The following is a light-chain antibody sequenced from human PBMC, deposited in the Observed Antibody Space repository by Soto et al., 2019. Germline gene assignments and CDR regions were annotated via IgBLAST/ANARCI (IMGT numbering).Light chain of an antibody. CDR3: QQYNNWPPWT. V-gene: IGKV3-11*01. J-gene: IGKJ1*01. CDR2: DAS. Sequence: IVLTQSPATLSLSPGERSTLSCSSSQSVSSYLAWYQQKPGQAPRLLIYDASTRATGIPDRFSGSGSETEFTLTISSLQSEDYAIYYCQQYNNWPPWTFGQGTKVDIK. CDR1: QSVSSY.